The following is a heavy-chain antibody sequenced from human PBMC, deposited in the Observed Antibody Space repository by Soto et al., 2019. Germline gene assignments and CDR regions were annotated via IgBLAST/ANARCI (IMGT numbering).Heavy chain of an antibody. J-gene: IGHJ3*02. CDR2: ISYDGSNK. CDR3: ARARDYDSGGYDAFDI. D-gene: IGHD3-22*01. Sequence: GGSLRLSCAASGFTFSSYAMHWVRQAPGKGLEWVAVISYDGSNKYYADSVKGRFTISRDNSKNTLYLQMNSLRAEDTAVYYCARARDYDSGGYDAFDIWGQGTMVTVSS. V-gene: IGHV3-30-3*01. CDR1: GFTFSSYA.